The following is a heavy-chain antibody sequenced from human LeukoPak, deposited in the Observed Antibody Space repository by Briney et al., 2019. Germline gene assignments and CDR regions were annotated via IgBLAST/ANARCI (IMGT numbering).Heavy chain of an antibody. Sequence: GASLHISCRGSGYTFTSYRIGWVRQMPGKGLEWMGIIYPGDSDTRYSPSFQGQVTISADKSISTAYLQWSSLKASDTAMYYCARTLTTSSRFDYWGQGTLVTVSS. V-gene: IGHV5-51*01. J-gene: IGHJ4*02. D-gene: IGHD1-1*01. CDR2: IYPGDSDT. CDR3: ARTLTTSSRFDY. CDR1: GYTFTSYR.